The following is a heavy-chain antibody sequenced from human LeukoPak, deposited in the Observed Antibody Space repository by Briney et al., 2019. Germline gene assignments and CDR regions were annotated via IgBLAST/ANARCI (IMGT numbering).Heavy chain of an antibody. CDR1: GDSIGRGSYY. V-gene: IGHV4-61*02. CDR3: ARDICGYNYGFFDS. J-gene: IGHJ4*02. D-gene: IGHD5-18*01. Sequence: PSETLSLTCAVSGDSIGRGSYYWGWIRQPAGKAPEWIGRIFNTGSTSYNPSLKSRVTISVDTSKNQFSLNLRSVTAADTAVYYCARDICGYNYGFFDSWGQGTLVTVSS. CDR2: IFNTGST.